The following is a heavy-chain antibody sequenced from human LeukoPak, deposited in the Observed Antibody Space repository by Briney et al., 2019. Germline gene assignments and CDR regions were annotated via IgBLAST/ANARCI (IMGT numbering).Heavy chain of an antibody. CDR2: ISSSGSTI. V-gene: IGHV3-11*04. D-gene: IGHD3-3*01. Sequence: GGSLRLSCAASGFTFSDYYMSWIRQAPGKGLEWVSYISSSGSTIYYADSVKGRFTISRDNAKNSLYLQMNSLRAEDTAVYYCARRTFGVVKAYYYSYMDVWGKGTTVTVSS. CDR3: ARRTFGVVKAYYYSYMDV. CDR1: GFTFSDYY. J-gene: IGHJ6*03.